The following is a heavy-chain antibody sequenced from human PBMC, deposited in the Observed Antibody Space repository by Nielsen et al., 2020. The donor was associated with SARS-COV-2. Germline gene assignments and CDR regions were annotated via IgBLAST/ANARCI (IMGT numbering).Heavy chain of an antibody. D-gene: IGHD5-18*01. CDR2: ISAYNGNT. J-gene: IGHJ6*03. V-gene: IGHV1-18*01. Sequence: WVRQAPGQRLEWMGWISAYNGNTNYAQKFQGRVTITADESTSTAYMELSSLRSEDTAVYYCARKWRGYSYGKYYYYYMDVWGKGTTVTVSS. CDR3: ARKWRGYSYGKYYYYYMDV.